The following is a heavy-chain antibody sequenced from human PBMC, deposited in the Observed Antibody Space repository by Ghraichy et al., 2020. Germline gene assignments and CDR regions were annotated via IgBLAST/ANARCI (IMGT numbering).Heavy chain of an antibody. CDR2: FYDIGSS. CDR1: GGSINSYY. V-gene: IGHV4-59*01. D-gene: IGHD2-2*01. Sequence: SETLSLTCSVSGGSINSYYWSWIRQPPGKGLEWIGYFYDIGSSSYNPSLESRVTMSVNTSKNQFSLKLSSVTAADTAIYYCAGRYCSSTNCYLDPSYYYGLDCWGKGTTVNVSS. J-gene: IGHJ6*04. CDR3: AGRYCSSTNCYLDPSYYYGLDC.